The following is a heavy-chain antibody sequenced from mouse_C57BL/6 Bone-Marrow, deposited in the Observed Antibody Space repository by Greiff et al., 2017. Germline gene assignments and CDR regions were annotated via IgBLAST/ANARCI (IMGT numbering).Heavy chain of an antibody. CDR2: IRNKANGYTT. D-gene: IGHD1-1*01. CDR3: ARYYGRFDD. V-gene: IGHV7-3*01. J-gene: IGHJ2*01. CDR1: GFTFTDYY. Sequence: EVKLVESGGGLVQPGGSLSLSCAASGFTFTDYYMSWVRQPPGKALEWLGFIRNKANGYTTEYSAYVKGRFTISRNNSQSILYLQMNALRAEDSATCDCARYYGRFDDWGKGTTLTVSS.